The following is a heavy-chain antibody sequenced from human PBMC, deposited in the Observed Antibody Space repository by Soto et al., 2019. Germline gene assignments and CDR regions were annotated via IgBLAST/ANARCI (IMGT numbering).Heavy chain of an antibody. CDR1: GFTFSSYS. Sequence: GSLRLSCAASGFTFSSYSMNWVRQAPGKGLEWVSSISSSSSYIYYADSVKGRFTISRDNAKNSLYLQMNSLRAEDTAVYYCARDSEVVVVVAASYNWFDPWGQGTLVTVSS. CDR3: ARDSEVVVVVAASYNWFDP. V-gene: IGHV3-21*01. J-gene: IGHJ5*02. D-gene: IGHD2-15*01. CDR2: ISSSSSYI.